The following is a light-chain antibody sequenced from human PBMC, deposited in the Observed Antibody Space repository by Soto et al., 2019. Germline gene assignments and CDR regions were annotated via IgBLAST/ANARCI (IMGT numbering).Light chain of an antibody. J-gene: IGKJ1*01. CDR2: GAS. Sequence: EIVMTQSPATLSVSPGETVTLSCRASQSVNSNLAWYQQKPGQAPRLLIYGASSRATGIPDRFSGSGSGTDFTLTISRLEPEDFAVYYCQQYGTSPWTFGQGTKVDIK. CDR1: QSVNSN. CDR3: QQYGTSPWT. V-gene: IGKV3-20*01.